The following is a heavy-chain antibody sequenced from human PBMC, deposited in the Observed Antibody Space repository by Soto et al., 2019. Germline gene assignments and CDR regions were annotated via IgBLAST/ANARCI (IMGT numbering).Heavy chain of an antibody. Sequence: VASVKFSCKASGYTFTGYYMHWVRQAPGQWLEWMGWINPNSGGTNYAQKFQGRVTMTRDTSISTAYMELSRLRSDDTAVYYCARDFYCTNGVCYLGMDVWGQGTTVTVSS. CDR3: ARDFYCTNGVCYLGMDV. J-gene: IGHJ6*02. D-gene: IGHD2-8*01. CDR1: GYTFTGYY. V-gene: IGHV1-2*02. CDR2: INPNSGGT.